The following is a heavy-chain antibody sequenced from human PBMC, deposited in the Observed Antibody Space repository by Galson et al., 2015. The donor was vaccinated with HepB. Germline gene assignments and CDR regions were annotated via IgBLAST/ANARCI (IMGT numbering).Heavy chain of an antibody. D-gene: IGHD6-13*01. CDR2: INGGSRTI. Sequence: YLRLSCAASGFTFSTYSMTWVRQAPGKGLEWVSYINGGSRTIYYADSVKGRFTISRDNAKNSLYLQMNSLRDDDTAVYYCARDSGIAGADDYWGQGTLVTVSS. V-gene: IGHV3-48*02. J-gene: IGHJ4*02. CDR1: GFTFSTYS. CDR3: ARDSGIAGADDY.